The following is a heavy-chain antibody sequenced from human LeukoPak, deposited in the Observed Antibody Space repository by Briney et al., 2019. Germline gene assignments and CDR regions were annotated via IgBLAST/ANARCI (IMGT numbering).Heavy chain of an antibody. Sequence: SETLSLTCSFSGYSISSGYYWGWIRQPPGQGLEWIGNIYHSGSTYYNPSLKSRVTISVDTSKNQFSLKLSSVTAADTAVYYCARANWGLYYFDYWGQGTLVTVSS. CDR3: ARANWGLYYFDY. CDR2: IYHSGST. CDR1: GYSISSGYY. D-gene: IGHD7-27*01. V-gene: IGHV4-38-2*01. J-gene: IGHJ4*02.